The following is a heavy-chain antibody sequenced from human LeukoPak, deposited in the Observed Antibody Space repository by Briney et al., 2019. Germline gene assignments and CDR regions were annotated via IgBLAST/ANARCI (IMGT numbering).Heavy chain of an antibody. D-gene: IGHD3-22*01. J-gene: IGHJ4*02. CDR2: IIPILGTA. Sequence: GSSVKVSCKASGGTLSRYAISWVRQAPGQGLEWMGGIIPILGTANYAQKFQGRVTITADESTGTAYMELSSLRAEDTAVYYCAKSSQGAWLLPQYYLDYWGQGALVTVSS. CDR1: GGTLSRYA. V-gene: IGHV1-69*01. CDR3: AKSSQGAWLLPQYYLDY.